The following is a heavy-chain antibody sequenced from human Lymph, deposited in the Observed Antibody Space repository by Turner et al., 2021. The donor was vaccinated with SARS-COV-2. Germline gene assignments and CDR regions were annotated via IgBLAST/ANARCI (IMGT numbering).Heavy chain of an antibody. CDR1: GIIVSRNY. D-gene: IGHD6-13*01. CDR2: IYSGGTT. J-gene: IGHJ6*02. V-gene: IGHV3-53*02. CDR3: ARDLGTYGMDV. Sequence: EVRLAATGGGMIQPGGSLRLSCAASGIIVSRNYMNWVRQAPGKGLEGVSVIYSGGTTYYADSVKGRFTISRDNSKNTLYLQMNSLGVEDTAVYYCARDLGTYGMDVWGQGTTVTVSS.